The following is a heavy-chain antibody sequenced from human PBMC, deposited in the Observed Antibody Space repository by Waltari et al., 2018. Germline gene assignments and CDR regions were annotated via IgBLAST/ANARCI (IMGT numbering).Heavy chain of an antibody. V-gene: IGHV3-7*01. J-gene: IGHJ3*02. CDR2: IHKDGSEE. CDR1: GFTFTDYW. CDR3: ARTGARWLQFAAFDI. Sequence: EVHLVESGGGLVQPGGSLRLSCAASGFTFTDYWMSWVRQAPGKGPEWVANIHKDGSEEYYVDSVKGRFTISRDNAKNSLYLEMKTLRAEDTAIYYCARTGARWLQFAAFDIWGQGTMVTVSS. D-gene: IGHD5-12*01.